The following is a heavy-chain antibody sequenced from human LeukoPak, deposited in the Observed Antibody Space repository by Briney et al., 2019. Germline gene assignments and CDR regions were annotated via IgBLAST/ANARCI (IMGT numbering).Heavy chain of an antibody. CDR2: KKEDGSDK. V-gene: IGHV3-7*01. Sequence: PGGSLRLSCAASGFTFSSYWMSWVRQAPGKGLEWVANKKEDGSDKYYVDSVKGRFTISRDNAKNSLYLQMNSLRAEDTAVYYCARLFANWARDYWGQGTLVTVSS. D-gene: IGHD3-16*01. CDR3: ARLFANWARDY. J-gene: IGHJ4*02. CDR1: GFTFSSYW.